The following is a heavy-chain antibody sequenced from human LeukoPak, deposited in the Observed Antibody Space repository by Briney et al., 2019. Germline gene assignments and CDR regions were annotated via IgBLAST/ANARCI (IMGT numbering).Heavy chain of an antibody. CDR2: IRYDGSNK. D-gene: IGHD5-24*01. J-gene: IGHJ4*02. CDR3: VRGQKWPRPYFDY. Sequence: PGRSLRLSCAASGFTFSSYGMHWVRQAPGKGLEWVAFIRYDGSNKYYADSVKGRFTISKDSSKNTLYLQMNSLRAEDTAVYYGVRGQKWPRPYFDYWGQGTLVTVSS. V-gene: IGHV3-30*02. CDR1: GFTFSSYG.